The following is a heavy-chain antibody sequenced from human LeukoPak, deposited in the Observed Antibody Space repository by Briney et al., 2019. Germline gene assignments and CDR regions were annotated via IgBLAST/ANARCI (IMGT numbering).Heavy chain of an antibody. V-gene: IGHV3-21*01. Sequence: GGSLRLSCAASGFTFSSYSMNWVRQAPGKGLEWVSSISSSSSYIYYADSVKGRFTISRDNAKNSLYLQMNSLRAEDTAVCYCARDRYFDWPHAADYWGQGTLVTVSS. D-gene: IGHD3-9*01. J-gene: IGHJ4*02. CDR2: ISSSSSYI. CDR1: GFTFSSYS. CDR3: ARDRYFDWPHAADY.